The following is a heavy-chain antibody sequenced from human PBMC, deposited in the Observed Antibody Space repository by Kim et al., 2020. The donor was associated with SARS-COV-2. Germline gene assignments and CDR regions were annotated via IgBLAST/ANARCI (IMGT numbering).Heavy chain of an antibody. Sequence: GGSLRLSCAASGFAIRGYEMNWVRQAPGKRLEWISYIGADGAPTFYADSVKGRFTISRDDAHNSLYLQMSGLRVEDTAVYYCARDHSGWSLLWAQGALV. V-gene: IGHV3-48*03. D-gene: IGHD6-19*01. J-gene: IGHJ1*01. CDR2: IGADGAPT. CDR3: ARDHSGWSLL. CDR1: GFAIRGYE.